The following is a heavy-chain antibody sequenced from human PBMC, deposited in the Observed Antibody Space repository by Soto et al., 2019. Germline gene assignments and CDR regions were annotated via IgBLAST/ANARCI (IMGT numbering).Heavy chain of an antibody. CDR1: GFTFSSFH. CDR3: ATGAYYDSSGFYGAFDI. V-gene: IGHV3-48*01. D-gene: IGHD3-22*01. J-gene: IGHJ3*02. Sequence: GGSLRLSCAASGFTFSSFHMNWVRQAPGRGLEWVAYITSSSDTIYYSDSVKGRFTISRDNGKNTLYLQMNSLRAEDTAVYYCATGAYYDSSGFYGAFDIWGQGTMVTVSS. CDR2: ITSSSDTI.